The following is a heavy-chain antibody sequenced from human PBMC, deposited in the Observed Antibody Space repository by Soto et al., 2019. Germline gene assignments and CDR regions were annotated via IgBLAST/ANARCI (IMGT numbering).Heavy chain of an antibody. CDR2: IYYSGST. CDR3: XREEMNNWNPSENWFDP. Sequence: SETLSLTCTVSGGSISSGGYYWSWIRQHPGKGLEWIGYIYYSGSTYYNPSLKSRVTISVDTSKNQFSLKLSSVTAADTAVYYCXREEMNNWNPSENWFDPWGQGTLVTVSS. V-gene: IGHV4-31*03. J-gene: IGHJ5*02. CDR1: GGSISSGGYY. D-gene: IGHD1-20*01.